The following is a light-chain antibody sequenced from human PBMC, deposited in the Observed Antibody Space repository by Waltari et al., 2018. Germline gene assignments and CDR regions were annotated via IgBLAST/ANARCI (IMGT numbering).Light chain of an antibody. V-gene: IGKV3D-15*01. J-gene: IGKJ2*01. CDR3: QQYSSWPPLYT. CDR1: QSVGNN. Sequence: EIVMTQSPATLSVSPGERATLSCRASQSVGNNLAWYQQKHCQAPRLLIYAASTRATGTPARFSGSGSGTDFTLTIGSMQSEDFALYYCQQYSSWPPLYTFGQGTRLEIK. CDR2: AAS.